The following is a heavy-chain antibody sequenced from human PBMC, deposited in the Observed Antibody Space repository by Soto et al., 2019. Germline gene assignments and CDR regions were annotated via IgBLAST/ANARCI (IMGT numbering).Heavy chain of an antibody. V-gene: IGHV1-18*04. Sequence: ASVKVSCKASGYTFTSYGISWARQAPGQGLEWMGWISAYNGNTNYAQKLQGRVTMTTDTSTSTAYMELRSLRSDDTAVYYCARVEDCSSTSCYTGGFRWFDPWGQGTLVTVSS. CDR2: ISAYNGNT. CDR3: ARVEDCSSTSCYTGGFRWFDP. D-gene: IGHD2-2*02. J-gene: IGHJ5*02. CDR1: GYTFTSYG.